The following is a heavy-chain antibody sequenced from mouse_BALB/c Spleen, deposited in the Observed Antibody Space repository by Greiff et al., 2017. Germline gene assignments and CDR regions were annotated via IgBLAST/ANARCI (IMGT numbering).Heavy chain of an antibody. CDR1: GYSITSDYA. CDR3: ARSGDGYFYY. CDR2: ISYSGST. J-gene: IGHJ2*01. V-gene: IGHV3-2*02. Sequence: EVQLVESGPGLVKPSQSLSLTCTVTGYSITSDYAWNWIRQFPGNKLEWMGYISYSGSTSYNPSLKSRISITRDTSKNQFFLQLNSVTTEDTATYYCARSGDGYFYYWGQGTTLTVSS. D-gene: IGHD2-3*01.